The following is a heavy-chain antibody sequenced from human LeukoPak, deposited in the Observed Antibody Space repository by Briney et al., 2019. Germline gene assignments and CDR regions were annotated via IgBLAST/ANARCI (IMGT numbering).Heavy chain of an antibody. V-gene: IGHV4-59*01. Sequence: SETLSLTCTVSGGSISSYYWSWIRQPPGKGLEWIAYIYYSGTTNYNPSLKSRVTISPDTSKNQFSLKLSSVTAADTAVYFCARVYYDSSGYSDAFDIWGQGTMVTVSS. D-gene: IGHD3-22*01. CDR3: ARVYYDSSGYSDAFDI. CDR2: IYYSGTT. J-gene: IGHJ3*02. CDR1: GGSISSYY.